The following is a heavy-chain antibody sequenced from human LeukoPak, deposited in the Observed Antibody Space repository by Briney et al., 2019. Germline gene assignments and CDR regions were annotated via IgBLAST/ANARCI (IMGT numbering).Heavy chain of an antibody. CDR3: TTAPSTVENWFDP. Sequence: PGGSLRLSCAASGFTFSNAWMSWVRQAPGKGLEWVGRIKSKTDGGTTDYAAPVKGRFTISRDDSKNTLYLQMNSLKTEDTAVYYCTTAPSTVENWFDPWGQGTLVTVSS. J-gene: IGHJ5*02. D-gene: IGHD4-23*01. CDR1: GFTFSNAW. CDR2: IKSKTDGGTT. V-gene: IGHV3-15*01.